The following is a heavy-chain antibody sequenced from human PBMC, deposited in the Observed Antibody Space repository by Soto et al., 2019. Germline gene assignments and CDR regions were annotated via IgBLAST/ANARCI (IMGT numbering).Heavy chain of an antibody. J-gene: IGHJ5*02. Sequence: QVQLQESGPGLVKPSETLSLTCTVSGGSISSYYWTWIRQPPGKGLEYIGYIYHSGSTNYNPSLKGRGTLSLDTAKNPFSLKLSSVSAADNALYYCAREGGALFCRGVRCLGGLFDPWGQGTLVTVSS. CDR1: GGSISSYY. D-gene: IGHD2-15*01. CDR3: AREGGALFCRGVRCLGGLFDP. CDR2: IYHSGST. V-gene: IGHV4-59*01.